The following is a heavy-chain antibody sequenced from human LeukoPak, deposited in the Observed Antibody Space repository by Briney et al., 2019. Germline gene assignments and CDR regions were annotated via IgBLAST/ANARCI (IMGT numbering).Heavy chain of an antibody. CDR1: GFAVSYYY. D-gene: IGHD3-10*01. CDR3: AKDSMVRGVFDY. CDR2: IHSDGST. Sequence: GGSLRLSCAASGFAVSYYYMRWVRQAPGKGLEWVTLIHSDGSTYYADSVKGRFNISRDNSKNTLYLQMNSLRAEDTAVYYCAKDSMVRGVFDYWGQGTLVTVSS. J-gene: IGHJ4*02. V-gene: IGHV3-66*01.